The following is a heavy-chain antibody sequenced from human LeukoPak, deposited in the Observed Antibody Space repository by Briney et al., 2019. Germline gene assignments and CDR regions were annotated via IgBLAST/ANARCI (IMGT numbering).Heavy chain of an antibody. CDR1: GYTFTRNY. V-gene: IGHV1-69*06. J-gene: IGHJ6*03. Sequence: GASVKVSCKASGYTFTRNYMHWVRQAPGQGLEWMGGIIPIFGTANYAQKFQGRVTITADKSTSTAYMELSSLRSEDTAVYYCARVPKTSYYYYMDVWGKGTTVTVSS. CDR2: IIPIFGTA. CDR3: ARVPKTSYYYYMDV.